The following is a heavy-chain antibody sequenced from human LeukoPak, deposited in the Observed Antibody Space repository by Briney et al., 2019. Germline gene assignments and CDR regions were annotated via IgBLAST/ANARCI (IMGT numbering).Heavy chain of an antibody. CDR2: INDNGAAP. Sequence: GGSLRLSCAASGFTFSSYAMSWVRQAPGKGLKWVSTINDNGAAPYYADSVKGRFTISRDNSKNTLYLQMNSLRAEDTAVYYCAKDRSSGYYYGSGSYKGWFDPWGQGTLVTVSS. J-gene: IGHJ5*02. CDR1: GFTFSSYA. D-gene: IGHD3-10*01. V-gene: IGHV3-23*01. CDR3: AKDRSSGYYYGSGSYKGWFDP.